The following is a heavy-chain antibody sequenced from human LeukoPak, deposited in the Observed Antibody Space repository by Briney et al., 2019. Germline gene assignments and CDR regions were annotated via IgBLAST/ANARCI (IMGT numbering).Heavy chain of an antibody. CDR2: FCLGRDT. CDR1: GDSVTNDFF. CDR3: ARWASISREPGGFFDH. J-gene: IGHJ4*02. V-gene: IGHV4-38-2*02. D-gene: IGHD1-14*01. Sequence: SETLSLTCTVSGDSVTNDFFWGWVRQPPGKELEWIGSFCLGRDTYYRPSLKSQVTISVDTSKNQFSLNLNSVTAADTAVYYCARWASISREPGGFFDHWGQGTLVTVSS.